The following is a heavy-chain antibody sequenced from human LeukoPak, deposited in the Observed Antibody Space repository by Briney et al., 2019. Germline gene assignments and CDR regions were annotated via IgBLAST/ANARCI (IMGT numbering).Heavy chain of an antibody. CDR2: IYHSGST. V-gene: IGHV4-38-2*02. Sequence: SETLSLTCTVSGYSISSGYYWGWIRQPPGKGLEWIGSIYHSGSTYYNPSLKSRVTISVDTSKNQFSLKLSSVTAADTAVYYCARVKRSGWYVLYYYYYMDVWGKGTTVTVSS. CDR1: GYSISSGYY. J-gene: IGHJ6*03. CDR3: ARVKRSGWYVLYYYYYMDV. D-gene: IGHD6-19*01.